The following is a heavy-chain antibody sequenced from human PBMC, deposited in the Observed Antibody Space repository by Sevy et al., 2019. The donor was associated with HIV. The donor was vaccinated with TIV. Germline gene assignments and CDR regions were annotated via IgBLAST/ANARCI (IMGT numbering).Heavy chain of an antibody. CDR1: GFTFSSYA. CDR2: ISGSGGST. V-gene: IGHV3-23*01. Sequence: GGSLRLSCAASGFTFSSYAMSWVRQAPGKGLEWVSAISGSGGSTYYADSVKGRFTISRDNSKNTLYLQMNSLRAEDTAVYYCAKDRGGLRYFDWLASYYYYGMDVWGQGTTVTVSS. CDR3: AKDRGGLRYFDWLASYYYYGMDV. J-gene: IGHJ6*02. D-gene: IGHD3-9*01.